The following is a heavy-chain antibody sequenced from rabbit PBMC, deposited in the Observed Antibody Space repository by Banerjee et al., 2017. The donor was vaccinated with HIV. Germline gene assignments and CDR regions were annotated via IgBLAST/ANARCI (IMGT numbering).Heavy chain of an antibody. Sequence: QEQLVESGGDLVKPGASLTLTCTASGFSFSNKYVMCWVRQAPGKGLEWIGCINTGSSGAPYYASWAKGRFTISKTSSTTVTLQMTSLTAADTATYFCARDPYAISTAYLKLWGPGTLVTVS. CDR1: GFSFSNKYV. CDR3: ARDPYAISTAYLKL. CDR2: INTGSSGAP. J-gene: IGHJ4*01. V-gene: IGHV1S45*01. D-gene: IGHD1-1*01.